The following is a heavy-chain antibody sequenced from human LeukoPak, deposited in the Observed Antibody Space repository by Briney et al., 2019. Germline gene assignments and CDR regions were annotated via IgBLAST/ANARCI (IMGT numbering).Heavy chain of an antibody. D-gene: IGHD3-10*01. Sequence: GGSLRLSCAASGFPFSSSWMSWVRQVPGKGLAWVANIKEDGSEKYYADSVKGRFTISRDNAKNSLYLQMNSLRAEDTAVYYCARGGTMVRGVIITSSYFDYWGQGTLVTVSS. CDR1: GFPFSSSW. V-gene: IGHV3-7*01. CDR2: IKEDGSEK. CDR3: ARGGTMVRGVIITSSYFDY. J-gene: IGHJ4*02.